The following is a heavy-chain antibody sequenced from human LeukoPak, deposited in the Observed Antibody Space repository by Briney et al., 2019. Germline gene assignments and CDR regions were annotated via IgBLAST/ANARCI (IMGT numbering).Heavy chain of an antibody. V-gene: IGHV1-18*01. CDR1: GYTFTSYG. J-gene: IGHJ4*02. CDR2: ISAYNDNT. D-gene: IGHD3-9*01. CDR3: ARDALRYFDWANFDY. Sequence: ASVKVSCKASGYTFTSYGISWVRQAPGQGLEWMGWISAYNDNTNYAQKLQGRVTMTTDTSTSTAYMELRSLRSDDTAVYYCARDALRYFDWANFDYWGQGTLVTVSS.